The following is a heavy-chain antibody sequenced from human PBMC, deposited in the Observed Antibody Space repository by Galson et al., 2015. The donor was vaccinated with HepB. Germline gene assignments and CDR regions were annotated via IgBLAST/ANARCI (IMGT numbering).Heavy chain of an antibody. CDR3: ARHGDCSGASCSKGGGDY. Sequence: QSGAEVKKPGESLKISCKGSGYKFTSYWIGWVRQMPGKGLEWMGIIYPGDSDTKYSPSFQGHVTISADKSINTSYLQWSSLKASDTAMYYCARHGDCSGASCSKGGGDYWGQGTLVTVSS. CDR2: IYPGDSDT. J-gene: IGHJ4*02. D-gene: IGHD2-2*01. V-gene: IGHV5-51*01. CDR1: GYKFTSYW.